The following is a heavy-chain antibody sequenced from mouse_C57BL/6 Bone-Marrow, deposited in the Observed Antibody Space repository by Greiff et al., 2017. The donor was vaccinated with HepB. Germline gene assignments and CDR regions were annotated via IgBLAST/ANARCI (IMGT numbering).Heavy chain of an antibody. D-gene: IGHD1-1*01. Sequence: QVQLQQPGAELVKPGASVKMSCKASGYTFTSYWITWVKQRPGQGLEWIGDIYPGSGSTNYNEKFKSKATLTVDKPSSTAYMQLSSLTSEDSAVYYCASGLLRKVDYWGQGTSVTVSS. CDR3: ASGLLRKVDY. J-gene: IGHJ4*01. CDR1: GYTFTSYW. CDR2: IYPGSGST. V-gene: IGHV1-55*01.